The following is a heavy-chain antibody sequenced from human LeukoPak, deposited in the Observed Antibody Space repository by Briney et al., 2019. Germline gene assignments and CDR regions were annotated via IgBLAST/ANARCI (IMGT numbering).Heavy chain of an antibody. CDR3: ARVGSPNDYYDSSGYYYVEWFDP. Sequence: GASVKVSCKASGYTFTSYGISWVRQAPGQGLEWMGWISAYNGDPNYAQKLQGRVTMTTDTSRSTAYMELRSLRSDDTAVYYCARVGSPNDYYDSSGYYYVEWFDPWGQGTLVTVSS. CDR1: GYTFTSYG. CDR2: ISAYNGDP. J-gene: IGHJ5*02. D-gene: IGHD3-22*01. V-gene: IGHV1-18*01.